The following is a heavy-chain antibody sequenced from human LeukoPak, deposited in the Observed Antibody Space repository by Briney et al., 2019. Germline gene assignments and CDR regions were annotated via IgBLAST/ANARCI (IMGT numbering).Heavy chain of an antibody. D-gene: IGHD2-2*01. V-gene: IGHV1-18*01. CDR3: ARGIVVVPAANTGVDY. CDR1: GYTFTSYG. J-gene: IGHJ4*02. CDR2: ISAYNGNT. Sequence: ASVKVSCKASGYTFTSYGISWVRQAPGQGLEWMGWISAYNGNTNYAQKLQGRVTMTTDTSTSTAYMELRSLRSDDTAVYYCARGIVVVPAANTGVDYWGQGTLVTVSS.